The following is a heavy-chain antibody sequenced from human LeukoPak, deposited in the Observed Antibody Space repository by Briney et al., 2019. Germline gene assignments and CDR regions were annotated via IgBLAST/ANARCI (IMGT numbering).Heavy chain of an antibody. J-gene: IGHJ3*02. CDR1: GFPFSDYW. CDR3: ARDCVSCCYSTCDAFDI. CDR2: IKQDGSEK. V-gene: IGHV3-7*01. Sequence: PGGCLRLSCVGSGFPFSDYWMSWVRQAPGKGLEWVANIKQDGSEKYYVDSVKGRFTISRDNAKNSLYLQMNSLRAEDTAVYYCARDCVSCCYSTCDAFDIWGQGTMVTVSS. D-gene: IGHD2-21*02.